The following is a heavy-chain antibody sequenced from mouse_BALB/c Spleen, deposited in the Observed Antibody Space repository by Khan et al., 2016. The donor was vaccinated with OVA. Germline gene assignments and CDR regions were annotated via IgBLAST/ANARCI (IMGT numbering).Heavy chain of an antibody. D-gene: IGHD2-4*01. CDR2: ISYSGNT. CDR1: GYSITSEYT. V-gene: IGHV3-2*02. Sequence: EVQLQESGPGLVKPSQSLSLTCTVTGYSITSEYTWNWIRQFPGNKLEWMGFISYSGNTRYNPSLKSRISITRDTSKNQFFLQLNSVTSEDTATYYCARKDYYDYDPFPYWGQGNLVTGFA. CDR3: ARKDYYDYDPFPY. J-gene: IGHJ3*01.